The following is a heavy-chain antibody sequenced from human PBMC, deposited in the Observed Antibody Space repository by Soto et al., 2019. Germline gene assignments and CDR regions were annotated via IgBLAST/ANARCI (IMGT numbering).Heavy chain of an antibody. CDR1: GYSISNGYY. J-gene: IGHJ4*02. D-gene: IGHD4-4*01. Sequence: SETLSLTCTVSGYSISNGYYWAWIRQSPGKGLEWIGSVYQTVSTSYNPSLESRVTILVDIAKNHFSLRLNSVTAADTAVYFCAREKGHSNPFDFWGPGMLVTVPQ. CDR3: AREKGHSNPFDF. CDR2: VYQTVST. V-gene: IGHV4-38-2*02.